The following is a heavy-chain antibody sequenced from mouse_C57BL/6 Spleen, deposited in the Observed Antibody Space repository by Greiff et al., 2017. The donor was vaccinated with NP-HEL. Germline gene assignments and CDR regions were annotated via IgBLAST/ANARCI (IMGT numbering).Heavy chain of an antibody. J-gene: IGHJ3*01. Sequence: EVMLVESGEGLVKPGGSLKLSCAASGFTFSSYAMSWVRQTPEKRLEWVAYICSGGDYIYYADTVKGRFTISRDNARNTLYLQMSSLKSEDTAMYYCTRDGPYYYGSSPWFAYWGQGTLVTVSA. V-gene: IGHV5-9-1*02. D-gene: IGHD1-1*01. CDR3: TRDGPYYYGSSPWFAY. CDR2: ICSGGDYI. CDR1: GFTFSSYA.